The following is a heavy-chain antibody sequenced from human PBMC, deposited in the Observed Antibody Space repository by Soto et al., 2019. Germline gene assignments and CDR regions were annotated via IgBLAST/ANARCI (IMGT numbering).Heavy chain of an antibody. CDR1: GFPFSANA. D-gene: IGHD2-15*01. CDR2: ITSDGTTT. V-gene: IGHV3-64*01. CDR3: ARLTIGYCSGCSCKTHAFDI. J-gene: IGHJ3*02. Sequence: GGSLRLSCTASGFPFSANAMHWVRQAPGKGLEYVSSITSDGTTTYYGKSVKERFTMSRDNSKNTLYLQVGGLRAEDMAVSYCARLTIGYCSGCSCKTHAFDIWGQGTMVTVSS.